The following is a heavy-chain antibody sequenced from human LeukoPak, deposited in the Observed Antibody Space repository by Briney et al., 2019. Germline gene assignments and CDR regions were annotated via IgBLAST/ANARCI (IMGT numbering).Heavy chain of an antibody. CDR2: ISGGGGST. Sequence: GGSLRLSCAASRVTFTSYPMSWVRQAPGKGLEWGSAISGGGGSTYYADSVKGRFTISRDKSKNTLYLQMNRRRAEDTAVYYCANPLPYISSWYQTFDYWGQGSLVTVSS. CDR1: RVTFTSYP. CDR3: ANPLPYISSWYQTFDY. J-gene: IGHJ4*02. V-gene: IGHV3-23*01. D-gene: IGHD6-13*01.